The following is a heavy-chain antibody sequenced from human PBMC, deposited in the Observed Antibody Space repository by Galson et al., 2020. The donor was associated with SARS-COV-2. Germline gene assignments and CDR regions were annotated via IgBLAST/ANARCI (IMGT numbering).Heavy chain of an antibody. CDR2: ISWDSGSI. CDR3: AKVGDHFDY. J-gene: IGHJ4*02. CDR1: GFTFDDYA. Sequence: GGSLRLPCAASGFTFDDYAMHWVRQAPGKGLDWVSGISWDSGSIGYADSVKGRFTISRDNAKNSLYLQMNSLRAEDTALYYCAKVGDHFDYWGQGTLVTVSS. V-gene: IGHV3-9*01. D-gene: IGHD4-17*01.